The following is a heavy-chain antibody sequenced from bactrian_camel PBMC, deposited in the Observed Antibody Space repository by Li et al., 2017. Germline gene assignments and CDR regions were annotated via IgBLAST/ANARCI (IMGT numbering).Heavy chain of an antibody. J-gene: IGHJ4*01. CDR3: AADREDTSWYDEACRVVAPRVGY. D-gene: IGHD3*01. Sequence: HVQLVESGGGSVQAGGSLRLSCVARGSTVDPSHMGWFRQAPGKEREGVAAIARGGSTTYLDSVTGRFTISKDNAKNVLLLQMTNLKPQDTAMYYCAADREDTSWYDEACRVVAPRVGYWGQGTQVTVS. CDR2: IARGGST. V-gene: IGHV3S53*01. CDR1: GSTVDPSH.